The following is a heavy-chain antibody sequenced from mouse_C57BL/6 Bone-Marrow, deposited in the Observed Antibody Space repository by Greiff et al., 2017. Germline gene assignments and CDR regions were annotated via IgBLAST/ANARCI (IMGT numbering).Heavy chain of an antibody. Sequence: QVTLKVSGPGLLQSSQTLSLSCSFSGFSLSTSGMGVSWIRQPSGKGLEWLAPIYWDDDKRYNPSLTSRLTLSKDTSRTQVCLKGTNVDTADTATYYCARRGGYYGSSYCDDWGQGTTLTVSS. J-gene: IGHJ2*01. CDR2: IYWDDDK. V-gene: IGHV8-12*01. CDR1: GFSLSTSGMG. D-gene: IGHD1-1*01. CDR3: ARRGGYYGSSYCDD.